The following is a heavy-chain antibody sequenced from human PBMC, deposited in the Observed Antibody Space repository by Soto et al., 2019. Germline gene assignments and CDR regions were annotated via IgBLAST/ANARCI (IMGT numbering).Heavy chain of an antibody. CDR1: GFTFSSYS. CDR3: ARLTPGYALAT. J-gene: IGHJ3*02. Sequence: GGSLRLSCAASGFTFSSYSMNWVRQAPGKGLEWVSSISTSSNYIYYADSVKGRFTISRDNAKNSLYLQMNSLRAEDTAVYYCARLTPGYALATWGQGTMVTVSS. D-gene: IGHD4-17*01. CDR2: ISTSSNYI. V-gene: IGHV3-21*01.